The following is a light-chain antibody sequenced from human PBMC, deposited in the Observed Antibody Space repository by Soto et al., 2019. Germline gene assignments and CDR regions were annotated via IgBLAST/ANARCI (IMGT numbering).Light chain of an antibody. Sequence: QAALTQPASVCGSPGQSITISCTGTSSDVGRYNFVSWYQQHPGKAPKFIIYDVNNRPSGVSNRFSGSKSGDTASLTISGLQAEDEADYYCGSYTSSSTYVFGTGTKLTVL. CDR1: SSDVGRYNF. CDR3: GSYTSSSTYV. CDR2: DVN. J-gene: IGLJ1*01. V-gene: IGLV2-14*01.